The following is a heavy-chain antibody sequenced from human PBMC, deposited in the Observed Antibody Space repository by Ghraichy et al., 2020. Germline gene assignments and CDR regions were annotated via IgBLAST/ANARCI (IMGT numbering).Heavy chain of an antibody. J-gene: IGHJ5*02. CDR2: INHSGST. CDR3: ARVWGHYDILTGYSQRGTWFDP. V-gene: IGHV4-34*01. Sequence: SETLSLTCAVYGGSFSGYYWSWIRQPPGKGLEWIGEINHSGSTNCNPSLKSRVTISVDTSKNQFSLKLSSVTSADTAVYYCARVWGHYDILTGYSQRGTWFDPWGQGTLVTVSS. D-gene: IGHD3-9*01. CDR1: GGSFSGYY.